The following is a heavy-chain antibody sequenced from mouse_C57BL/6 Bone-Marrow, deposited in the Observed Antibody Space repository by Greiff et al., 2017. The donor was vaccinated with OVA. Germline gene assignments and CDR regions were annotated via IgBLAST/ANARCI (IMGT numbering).Heavy chain of an antibody. J-gene: IGHJ3*01. V-gene: IGHV14-3*01. CDR3: ARGGYSNCRFAY. Sequence: EVQLQQSVAELVRPGASVTLSCTASGFYIKNTYMHWVKQRPEQGLEWIGRIDPANGNTKSAPKFQGKATITADTSSNTAYLQLSSLTSEDTAVDYCARGGYSNCRFAYWGKGTLVTVSA. D-gene: IGHD2-5*01. CDR2: IDPANGNT. CDR1: GFYIKNTY.